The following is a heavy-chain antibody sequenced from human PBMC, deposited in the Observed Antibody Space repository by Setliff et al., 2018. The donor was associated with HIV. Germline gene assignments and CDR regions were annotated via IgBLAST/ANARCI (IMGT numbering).Heavy chain of an antibody. D-gene: IGHD6-13*01. CDR3: ARDLFRWAAAGPNYFDS. J-gene: IGHJ4*02. CDR1: GYTFTTYY. CDR2: INPSGGST. Sequence: ASVKVSCKASGYTFTTYYMHWVRQAPGQGLEWMGIINPSGGSTSYAQKFQGRITLTTDTSSNTAYTELRSLRSDDTAIYYCARDLFRWAAAGPNYFDSWGQGTLVTVSS. V-gene: IGHV1-46*01.